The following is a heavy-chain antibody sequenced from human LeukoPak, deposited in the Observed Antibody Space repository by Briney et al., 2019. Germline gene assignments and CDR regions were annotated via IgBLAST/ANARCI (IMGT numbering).Heavy chain of an antibody. CDR3: ARVTDDFWSGYPHFDY. D-gene: IGHD3-3*01. Sequence: SETLSLTCAVYGGSFSGYYWSWIRQPPGKGLEWIGYIYYSGSTYYNPSLKSRVTISVDTSKNQFSLKLSSVTAADTAVYYCARVTDDFWSGYPHFDYWGQGTLVTVSS. CDR1: GGSFSGYY. J-gene: IGHJ4*02. V-gene: IGHV4-30-4*08. CDR2: IYYSGST.